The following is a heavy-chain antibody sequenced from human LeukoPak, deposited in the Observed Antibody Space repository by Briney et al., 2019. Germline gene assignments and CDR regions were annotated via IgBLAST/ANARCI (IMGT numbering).Heavy chain of an antibody. D-gene: IGHD2-2*01. V-gene: IGHV4-34*01. CDR3: ARAVPAAHNDY. CDR2: INHSGST. J-gene: IGHJ4*02. Sequence: GSLRLSCAASGFTFSKYAMSWIRQPPGKGLEWIGEINHSGSTNYNPPLKSRVTISVDTSKNQFSLKLSSVTAADTAVYYCARAVPAAHNDYWGQGTLVTVSS. CDR1: GFTFSKYA.